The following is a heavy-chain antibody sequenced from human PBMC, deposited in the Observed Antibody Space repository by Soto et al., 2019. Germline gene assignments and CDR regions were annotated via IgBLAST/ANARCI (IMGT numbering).Heavy chain of an antibody. J-gene: IGHJ4*02. V-gene: IGHV3-30*18. CDR3: AKESRGGSSRSHFDY. D-gene: IGHD2-15*01. Sequence: QVQLVDSGGGVVQPGRSLRLSCAASGFTFTNYGMHWVRQAPGKGLEWVAFISYDGSNKYYADSVKGRFTISRDNSENTLYLQMNSLRAEDTAVYYCAKESRGGSSRSHFDYWGQGTLVTVSS. CDR1: GFTFTNYG. CDR2: ISYDGSNK.